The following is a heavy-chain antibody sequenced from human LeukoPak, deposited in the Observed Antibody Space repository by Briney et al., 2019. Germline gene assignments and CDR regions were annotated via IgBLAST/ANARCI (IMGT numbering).Heavy chain of an antibody. Sequence: ASVKVSCKASGGTFSSYAISWVRQAPGQGLEWMGGIIPIFGTANYAQKFQGRVTITADESTSTAYMELSSLRSEDTAVYYCASGYSYGYFDYWGQGTLVTVSS. CDR1: GGTFSSYA. D-gene: IGHD5-18*01. V-gene: IGHV1-69*13. CDR2: IIPIFGTA. J-gene: IGHJ4*02. CDR3: ASGYSYGYFDY.